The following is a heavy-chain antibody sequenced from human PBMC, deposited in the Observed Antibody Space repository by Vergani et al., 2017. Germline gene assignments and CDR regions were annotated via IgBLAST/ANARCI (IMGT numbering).Heavy chain of an antibody. Sequence: EVQLVESGGGLVQPGGSLRLSCAASGFTFSSYDMHWVRQATGKGLEWVSAIGTAGDPYYPGSVKGRFTISRENAKNSLYLQMNSLRAEDTAVYYCARDGSAVAGTRLFDYWGQGTLVTVSS. V-gene: IGHV3-13*05. CDR3: ARDGSAVAGTRLFDY. CDR2: IGTAGDP. CDR1: GFTFSSYD. J-gene: IGHJ4*02. D-gene: IGHD6-19*01.